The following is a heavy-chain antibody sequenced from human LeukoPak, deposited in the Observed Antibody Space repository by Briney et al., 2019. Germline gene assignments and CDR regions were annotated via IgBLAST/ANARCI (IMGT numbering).Heavy chain of an antibody. Sequence: PSQTLSLTCTVSGDSISSGNYYWSWMRQPAGRALEWIGRFSITGSTDYNPSLKSRVTISVDTSKNQFSLRLTSVTAADTAVYYCVRGFDPWGQGTLVTVSS. CDR3: VRGFDP. V-gene: IGHV4-61*02. J-gene: IGHJ5*02. CDR1: GDSISSGNYY. CDR2: FSITGST.